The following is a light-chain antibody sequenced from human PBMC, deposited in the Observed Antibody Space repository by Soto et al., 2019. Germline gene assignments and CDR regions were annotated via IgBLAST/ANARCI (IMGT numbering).Light chain of an antibody. CDR2: KAS. CDR1: SSDVGGYDY. J-gene: IGLJ1*01. CDR3: SSYTSGSTLYG. V-gene: IGLV2-14*01. Sequence: QSARTHPASVSGSPGQSITISCPGTSSDVGGYDYVSWYQQHPGKAPRLMIYKASNRPSGVSHRFSGSRSGNTASLTISGLQAEDEAEYYCSSYTSGSTLYGFGTGTKVTVL.